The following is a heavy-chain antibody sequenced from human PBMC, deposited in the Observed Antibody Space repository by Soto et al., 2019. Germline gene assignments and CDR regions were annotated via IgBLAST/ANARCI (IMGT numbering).Heavy chain of an antibody. J-gene: IGHJ6*03. D-gene: IGHD3-3*01. CDR3: ARELTIFGVVIIHCMDV. Sequence: GGSLRLSCAASGFTFSSYEMNWVRQAPGKGLEWVSYISSSGSTIYYADSVKGRFTISRDNAKNSLYLQMNSLRAEDTAVYYCARELTIFGVVIIHCMDVWGKGTTVTVSS. CDR2: ISSSGSTI. CDR1: GFTFSSYE. V-gene: IGHV3-48*03.